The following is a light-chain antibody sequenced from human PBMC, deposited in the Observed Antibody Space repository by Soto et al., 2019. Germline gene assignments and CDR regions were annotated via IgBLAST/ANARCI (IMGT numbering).Light chain of an antibody. Sequence: QSALTQPPSLSGTPGQRVTISCSGSNSNIGRYSVNWYQHFPGTAPKILIYSDDDRPSGVPDRFSGSKSGTSASLAISVLQSEDEAEYYCAAWDYNLNGPLFGGGTKLTVL. CDR2: SDD. J-gene: IGLJ3*02. CDR3: AAWDYNLNGPL. CDR1: NSNIGRYS. V-gene: IGLV1-44*01.